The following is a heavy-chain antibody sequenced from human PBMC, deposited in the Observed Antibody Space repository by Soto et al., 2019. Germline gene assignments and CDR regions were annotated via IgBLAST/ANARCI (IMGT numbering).Heavy chain of an antibody. D-gene: IGHD3-22*01. Sequence: QVQLVQSGAEVKKPGSSVKVSCKASGGTFSSYAITWVRQAPGQGLEWMGGIIPIFGTANYAQKFQGPVTISADESTSTAYMELSSLRSEDTAVYYCARDRGPSSGYYPYWFDPWGQGTLVTVSS. J-gene: IGHJ5*02. CDR3: ARDRGPSSGYYPYWFDP. CDR1: GGTFSSYA. CDR2: IIPIFGTA. V-gene: IGHV1-69*12.